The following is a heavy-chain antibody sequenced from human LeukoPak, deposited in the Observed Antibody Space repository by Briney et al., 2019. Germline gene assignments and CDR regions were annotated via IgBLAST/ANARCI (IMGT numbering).Heavy chain of an antibody. J-gene: IGHJ6*03. CDR2: INHSGST. D-gene: IGHD6-13*01. V-gene: IGHV4-34*01. CDR1: GGSFSGYY. Sequence: PSETLSLTCAVYGGSFSGYYWSWIRQPPGKGLEWIGEINHSGSTNYNPSLKSRVTISVDTSKNQFSLKLSSVTAADTAVYYCARWGYSSSWYYYYYMGVWGKGTTVTVSS. CDR3: ARWGYSSSWYYYYYMGV.